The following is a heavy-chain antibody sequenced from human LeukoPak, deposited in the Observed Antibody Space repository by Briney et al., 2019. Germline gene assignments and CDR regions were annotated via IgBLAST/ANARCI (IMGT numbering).Heavy chain of an antibody. CDR2: ISWNSGSI. Sequence: GRSLRLSCAASGFTFDDYAMHWVRQAPGKGLEWVSGISWNSGSIGYADSVKGRFTISRDNAKNSLYLQMSSLRAEDTALYYCAKDLYGDLWGWFDPWGQGTLVTVSS. CDR1: GFTFDDYA. V-gene: IGHV3-9*01. J-gene: IGHJ5*02. D-gene: IGHD4-17*01. CDR3: AKDLYGDLWGWFDP.